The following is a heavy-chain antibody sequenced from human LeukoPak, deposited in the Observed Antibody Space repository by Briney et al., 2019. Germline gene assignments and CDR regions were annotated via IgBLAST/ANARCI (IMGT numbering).Heavy chain of an antibody. CDR3: ARVRGGSNNPTTDY. CDR1: GGSISSSNW. D-gene: IGHD1-26*01. Sequence: SETLSLTCAVSGGSISSSNWWSWVRQPPGKGLEWIGEIYHSGSTNYNPSLRSRVTISVDKSKNQFSLKLSSVTAADTAVYYCARVRGGSNNPTTDYWGQGTLVTVSS. CDR2: IYHSGST. V-gene: IGHV4-4*02. J-gene: IGHJ4*02.